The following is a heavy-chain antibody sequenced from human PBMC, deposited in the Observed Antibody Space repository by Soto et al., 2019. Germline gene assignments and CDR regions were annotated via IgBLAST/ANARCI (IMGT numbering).Heavy chain of an antibody. CDR3: ARLGGGDGALWFYY. Sequence: QVQLQESGPGLVKPSETLSLTCTVSGGSISGGYYWTWIRQHPRKGLEWIGDIYYTGSTYYNPSLKSRITISVDTSKTQFSLRLSSVTAADTALYYCARLGGGDGALWFYYWGQGTLVTVSS. V-gene: IGHV4-31*03. J-gene: IGHJ4*02. CDR2: IYYTGST. D-gene: IGHD2-21*02. CDR1: GGSISGGYY.